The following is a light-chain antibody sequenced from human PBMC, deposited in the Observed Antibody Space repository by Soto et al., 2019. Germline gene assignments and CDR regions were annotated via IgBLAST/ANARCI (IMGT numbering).Light chain of an antibody. CDR1: QSVSSSY. CDR2: GAS. Sequence: EIVLTQSPGTLSLSPGERATLSCRASQSVSSSYLAWYQQKPGQAPSLLIYGASSRATGIPDRFSGSGSGKAFTLIIRRLETEDFSVYCCQQYGRSPLTFGGGTNLEI. CDR3: QQYGRSPLT. J-gene: IGKJ4*01. V-gene: IGKV3-20*01.